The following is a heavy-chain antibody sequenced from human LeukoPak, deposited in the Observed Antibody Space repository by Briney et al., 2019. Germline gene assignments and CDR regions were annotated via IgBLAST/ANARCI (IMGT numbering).Heavy chain of an antibody. J-gene: IGHJ4*02. V-gene: IGHV3-30*02. D-gene: IGHD3-22*01. CDR3: AKDYYDSSGYYDY. CDR2: IRYEGSNK. CDR1: GFTFSNYG. Sequence: GGSLRLPCAASGFTFSNYGMHWVRQAPGKGLEWVAFIRYEGSNKYYADSVKGRFTISRDNSKNTLYLQMNSLRAEDTALYYCAKDYYDSSGYYDYWGQGTLVTVSS.